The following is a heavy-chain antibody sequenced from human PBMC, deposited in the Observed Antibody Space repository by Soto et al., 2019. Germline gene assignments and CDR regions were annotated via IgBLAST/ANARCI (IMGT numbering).Heavy chain of an antibody. CDR3: ASQVGNCISTSCYVNY. CDR1: GDSMSSRGYY. Sequence: SETLSLTCTVSGDSMSSRGYYWGWIRQPPGKGLEWIGSIYHSGSSYYNPSLKSRVTISVDMSKSQFSLKLSSVTAADTAVYYCASQVGNCISTSCYVNYWGQGTLVTVS. J-gene: IGHJ4*02. V-gene: IGHV4-39*01. CDR2: IYHSGSS. D-gene: IGHD2-2*01.